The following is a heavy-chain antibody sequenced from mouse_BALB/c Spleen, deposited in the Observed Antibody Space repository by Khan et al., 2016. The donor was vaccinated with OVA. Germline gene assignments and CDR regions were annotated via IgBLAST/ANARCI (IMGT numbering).Heavy chain of an antibody. CDR2: ISRGGTYT. V-gene: IGHV5-6*01. J-gene: IGHJ4*01. CDR1: GFIFSSYG. D-gene: IGHD1-2*01. Sequence: EVELVESGGDLVKPGGSLKLSCAASGFIFSSYGMSWVRQTPDKRLEWVATISRGGTYTYYPDSVKGRFTISRDNAKNTPSLQMSSLKSEDTAMYYCTRFITTTTGDYYAMDYWGQGTSVTVSS. CDR3: TRFITTTTGDYYAMDY.